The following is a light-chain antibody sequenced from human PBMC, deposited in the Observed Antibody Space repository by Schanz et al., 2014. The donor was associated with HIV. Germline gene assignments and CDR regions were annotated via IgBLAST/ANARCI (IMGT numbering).Light chain of an antibody. CDR1: TSNIGDNY. CDR3: GTWDSSLSAVV. Sequence: QSVLTQPPSVSAAPGQKVTISCSGSTSNIGDNYVSWYQQFPGTAPKLLIYDNGRRPSGIPDRFSGSKSGTSATLGITGLQTGDEADYYCGTWDSSLSAVVFGGGTKLTVL. V-gene: IGLV1-51*01. CDR2: DNG. J-gene: IGLJ2*01.